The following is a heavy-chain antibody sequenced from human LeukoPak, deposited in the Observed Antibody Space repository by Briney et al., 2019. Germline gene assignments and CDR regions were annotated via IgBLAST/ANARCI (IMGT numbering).Heavy chain of an antibody. CDR1: GGSISSGSYY. V-gene: IGHV4-61*02. CDR2: IYTSGST. J-gene: IGHJ4*02. CDR3: ARERGVARSFDY. D-gene: IGHD2-21*01. Sequence: SETLSLTCTVSGGSISSGSYYWSWIRQPAGKGLEWIGRIYTSGSTNYNPSLKSRVTISVDTSKNQLSLKLSSVTAADTAVYYCARERGVARSFDYWGQGTLVTVSS.